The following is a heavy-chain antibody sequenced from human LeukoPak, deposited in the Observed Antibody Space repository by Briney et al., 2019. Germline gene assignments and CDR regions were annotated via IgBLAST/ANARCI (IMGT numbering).Heavy chain of an antibody. D-gene: IGHD1-26*01. CDR2: IYYRGST. Sequence: GSLRLSCAASGFTFSSYAMSWVRQAPGKGLEWIGSIYYRGSTYYNPSLKSRVTISADTPKNQSSLNLSSVTAADTAVYYCARLWGATHFDYWGQGTLVTVSS. CDR1: GFTFSSYA. V-gene: IGHV4-39*01. CDR3: ARLWGATHFDY. J-gene: IGHJ4*02.